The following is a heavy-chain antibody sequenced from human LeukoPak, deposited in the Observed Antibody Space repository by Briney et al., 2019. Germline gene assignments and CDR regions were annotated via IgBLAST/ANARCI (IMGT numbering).Heavy chain of an antibody. V-gene: IGHV3-48*04. CDR1: GFTFSSYS. CDR3: AKDQVISGSEASDI. Sequence: GGSLRLSCTASGFTFSSYSMNWVCQAPGKGLEWVSYISSSSSTIYYADSVKGRFTISRDNAKNSLYLQMNSLRAEDTAVYYCAKDQVISGSEASDIWGQGTMVTVSS. D-gene: IGHD2-21*01. J-gene: IGHJ3*02. CDR2: ISSSSSTI.